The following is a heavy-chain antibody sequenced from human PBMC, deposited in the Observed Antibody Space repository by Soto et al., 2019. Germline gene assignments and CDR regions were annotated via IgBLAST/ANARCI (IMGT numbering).Heavy chain of an antibody. CDR2: IGSGGDT. V-gene: IGHV3-13*01. CDR3: TRKTPPTGMEV. D-gene: IGHD3-9*01. CDR1: GFTLSSYD. Sequence: EVQLVESGGGLVQPGGSLRLSCAASGFTLSSYDIHWVRQATGEGLAWVSGIGSGGDTHYADSVKGRFIISREDGKNSLYLQMNNLRVGDTAVYYCTRKTPPTGMEVWGQGATVTFPS. J-gene: IGHJ6*02.